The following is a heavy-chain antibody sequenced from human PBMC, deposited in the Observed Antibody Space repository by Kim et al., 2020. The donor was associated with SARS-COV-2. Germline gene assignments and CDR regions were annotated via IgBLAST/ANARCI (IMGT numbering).Heavy chain of an antibody. CDR1: GDSVSSNSAA. CDR2: TYYRSKWYN. D-gene: IGHD6-19*01. V-gene: IGHV6-1*01. CDR3: AREKQWLVSRPFSFVSTSYFDY. Sequence: SQTLSLTCVISGDSVSSNSAAWNWIRQSPSRGLEWLGRTYYRSKWYNDYAVSVKSRITINPDTSKNQFSLQLNSVTPEDTAVYYCAREKQWLVSRPFSFVSTSYFDYWGQGTLVTVSS. J-gene: IGHJ4*02.